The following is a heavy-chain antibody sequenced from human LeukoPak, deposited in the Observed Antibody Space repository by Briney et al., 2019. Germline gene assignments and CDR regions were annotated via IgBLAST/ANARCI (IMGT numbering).Heavy chain of an antibody. CDR3: ARGEGSTVTIYYFDY. Sequence: SETLSLTCTVSGGSVSSGSYYWSWIRQPPGKGLEWIVYIYHSGSTYYNPSLKSRVTISVDRSKNQFSLKLSSVTAADTAVYYCARGEGSTVTIYYFDYWGQGTLVTVSS. V-gene: IGHV4-30-2*01. CDR2: IYHSGST. CDR1: GGSVSSGSYY. D-gene: IGHD4-17*01. J-gene: IGHJ4*02.